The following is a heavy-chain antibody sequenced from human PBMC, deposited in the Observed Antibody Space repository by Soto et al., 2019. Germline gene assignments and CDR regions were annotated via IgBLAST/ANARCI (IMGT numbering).Heavy chain of an antibody. V-gene: IGHV3-15*07. J-gene: IGHJ4*02. Sequence: GSPRICCAACGVTVSNAWLDGVRQEPGKGLEWVGRIKSKNDGGTTDYAAPVEGRFTISRDDSENTVYLQMNSLKTEDTAVYYCAADLPNWGAYAFDYWGQGTLLTVSS. CDR3: AADLPNWGAYAFDY. CDR2: IKSKNDGGTT. D-gene: IGHD7-27*01. CDR1: GVTVSNAW.